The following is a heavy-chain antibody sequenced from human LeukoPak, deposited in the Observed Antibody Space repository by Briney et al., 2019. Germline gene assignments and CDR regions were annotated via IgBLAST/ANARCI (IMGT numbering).Heavy chain of an antibody. CDR3: AGGSGWYHSFDY. V-gene: IGHV4-61*08. J-gene: IGHJ4*02. CDR2: IYDSGST. CDR1: GGSISSGGYY. Sequence: SETLSLTCTVSGGSISSGGYYWSWIRQHPGKGLEWIGHIYDSGSTNYNPSLKSRVTISVDTSKNQFSLKLTSVTAADTAVYYCAGGSGWYHSFDYWGQGTLVTVSS. D-gene: IGHD6-19*01.